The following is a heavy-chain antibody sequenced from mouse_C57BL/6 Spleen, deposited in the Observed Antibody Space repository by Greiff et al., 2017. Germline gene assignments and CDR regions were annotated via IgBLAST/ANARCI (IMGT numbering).Heavy chain of an antibody. Sequence: QVQLQPGAELVMPGASVKLSCKASGYTFTSYWMHWVKQRPGQGLEWIGEIDPSDSYTNYNQKFKGKSTLTVDKSSSTAYMQLSSLTSEDSAVYYCARRGNYGSSYWYFDVWGTGTTVTVSS. CDR3: ARRGNYGSSYWYFDV. J-gene: IGHJ1*03. CDR2: IDPSDSYT. CDR1: GYTFTSYW. V-gene: IGHV1-69*01. D-gene: IGHD1-1*01.